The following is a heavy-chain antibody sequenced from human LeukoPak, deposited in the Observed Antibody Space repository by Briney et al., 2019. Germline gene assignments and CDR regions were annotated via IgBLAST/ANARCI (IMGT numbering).Heavy chain of an antibody. CDR2: INPSGGST. Sequence: GASVKVSCKASGYTFTSYYMHWVRQAPGQGLEWMGIINPSGGSTSYAQKFQGRVTMTRDMSTSTVYMGLSSLRSEDTAVYYCARDRFVVNNWFDPWGQGTLVTVSS. CDR1: GYTFTSYY. V-gene: IGHV1-46*01. CDR3: ARDRFVVNNWFDP. J-gene: IGHJ5*02. D-gene: IGHD2/OR15-2a*01.